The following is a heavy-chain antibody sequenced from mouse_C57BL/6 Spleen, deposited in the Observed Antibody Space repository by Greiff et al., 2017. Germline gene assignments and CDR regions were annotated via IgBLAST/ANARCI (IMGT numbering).Heavy chain of an antibody. V-gene: IGHV5-17*01. CDR3: ARTGYYDYDGDYFDY. D-gene: IGHD2-4*01. Sequence: EVKLMESGGGLVKPGGSLKLSCAASGFTFSDYGMHWVRQAPEKGLEWVAYISSGSSTSYYADTVKGRFTISRDNAKNTLFLQKTSLRSEDTAMYYCARTGYYDYDGDYFDYWGQGTTLTVAS. CDR2: ISSGSSTS. CDR1: GFTFSDYG. J-gene: IGHJ2*01.